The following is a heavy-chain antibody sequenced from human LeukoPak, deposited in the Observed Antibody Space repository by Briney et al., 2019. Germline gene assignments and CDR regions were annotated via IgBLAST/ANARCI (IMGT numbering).Heavy chain of an antibody. Sequence: GGSLRLSCAASGFTFHNYAIHCVRQAPGKGLEWVAVISFDGDNKYYADSVKGRFTISRDNSKNTLYLQMNSLRAEDTALYYCARSKYSSLYYGMDVWGQGTTVTVSS. CDR3: ARSKYSSLYYGMDV. V-gene: IGHV3-30-3*01. D-gene: IGHD6-13*01. CDR2: ISFDGDNK. CDR1: GFTFHNYA. J-gene: IGHJ6*02.